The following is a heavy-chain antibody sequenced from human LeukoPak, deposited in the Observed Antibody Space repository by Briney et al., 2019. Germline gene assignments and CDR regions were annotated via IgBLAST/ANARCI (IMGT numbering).Heavy chain of an antibody. V-gene: IGHV3-21*01. CDR1: GLIFSSYT. Sequence: PGGSLRLSCAASGLIFSSYTMNWVRQAPGKGLEWVSCISSRSSYIYYADSVKGRFTISRDNAKNSLYLQMNSLRAEDTAVYYCVKSPDTAMAPGDYYYMDVWGKGTTVTVSS. CDR2: ISSRSSYI. J-gene: IGHJ6*03. CDR3: VKSPDTAMAPGDYYYMDV. D-gene: IGHD5-18*01.